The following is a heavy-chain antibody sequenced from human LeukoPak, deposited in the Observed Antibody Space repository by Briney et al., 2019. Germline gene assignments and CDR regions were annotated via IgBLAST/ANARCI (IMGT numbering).Heavy chain of an antibody. D-gene: IGHD3-22*01. V-gene: IGHV4-59*01. J-gene: IGHJ4*02. Sequence: SETLSLTCTVSGVSISSYYWSWIRQSPGKGLEWIGYIYYSGSTNYNPSLKSRVTISVDTSKNQFSLKLSSVTAADTAVYYCARAYDSSGYYWYYFDYWGQGTLVTVSS. CDR1: GVSISSYY. CDR2: IYYSGST. CDR3: ARAYDSSGYYWYYFDY.